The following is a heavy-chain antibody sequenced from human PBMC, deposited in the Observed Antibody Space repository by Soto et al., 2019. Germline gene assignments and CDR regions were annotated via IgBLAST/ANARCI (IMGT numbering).Heavy chain of an antibody. D-gene: IGHD6-13*01. V-gene: IGHV3-7*01. CDR1: GFTFSNYW. Sequence: EVQLVASGGGLVQPGGSLRLSCAASGFTFSNYWMSWVRQAPVKGLEWVGNIKQDGSEKSYVDFVEGRFTISRDNAENALDRQVNSLRVEDTAVYYCARIASTGRGWDVWGQGTTVVVSS. J-gene: IGHJ6*02. CDR3: ARIASTGRGWDV. CDR2: IKQDGSEK.